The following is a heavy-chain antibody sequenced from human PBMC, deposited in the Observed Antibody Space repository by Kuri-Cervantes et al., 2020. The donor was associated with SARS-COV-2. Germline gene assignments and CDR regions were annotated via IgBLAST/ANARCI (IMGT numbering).Heavy chain of an antibody. Sequence: ASVKVSCKASGYTFTSYYMHWVRQAPGQGLEWMGIINPSGGSTSYAQKFQGRVTMTRDTSTSTVYMELSSLRSEDTAVYYCATAPAIVVAPAATNWFDPWGQGTLVTVSS. CDR1: GYTFTSYY. CDR2: INPSGGST. J-gene: IGHJ5*02. D-gene: IGHD2-2*01. V-gene: IGHV1-46*01. CDR3: ATAPAIVVAPAATNWFDP.